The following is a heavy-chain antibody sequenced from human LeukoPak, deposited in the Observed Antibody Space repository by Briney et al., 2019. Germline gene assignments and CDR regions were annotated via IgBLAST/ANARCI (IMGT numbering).Heavy chain of an antibody. J-gene: IGHJ6*02. CDR2: TYHSGST. Sequence: PSQTLSLTCAVSGGSISSGGYSWSWIGQPPGKGLEWIGYTYHSGSTYYNPSLKSRVTISVDRSKNQFSLKLSSVTAADTAVYYCARSGLEIPTSGYYYYYGMDVWGQGTTVTVSS. V-gene: IGHV4-30-2*01. CDR1: GGSISSGGYS. D-gene: IGHD1-26*01. CDR3: ARSGLEIPTSGYYYYYGMDV.